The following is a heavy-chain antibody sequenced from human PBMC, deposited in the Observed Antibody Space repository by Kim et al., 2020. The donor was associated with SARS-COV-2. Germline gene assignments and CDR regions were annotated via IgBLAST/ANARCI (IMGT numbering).Heavy chain of an antibody. J-gene: IGHJ5*02. D-gene: IGHD6-6*01. Sequence: YADSVNGRFTVSRDNSENTAYLQRNSRRAEESAVYYCARLYSRSSGDWVDPWGQGTLVTVSS. V-gene: IGHV3-33*01. CDR3: ARLYSRSSGDWVDP.